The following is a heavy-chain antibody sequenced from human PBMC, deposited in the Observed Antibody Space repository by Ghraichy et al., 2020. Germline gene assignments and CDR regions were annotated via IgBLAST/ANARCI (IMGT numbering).Heavy chain of an antibody. D-gene: IGHD1-26*01. CDR2: ISRSSSTI. CDR1: GFTFSSYS. J-gene: IGHJ6*02. CDR3: ARYSYYGMDV. V-gene: IGHV3-48*02. Sequence: GGSLRLSCAASGFTFSSYSMNWVRQAPGKGLEWVSYISRSSSTIYYADSVKGRFTISRDNAKHSLYLPMNSLRDEDTAVYYCARYSYYGMDVWGQGTTVTVSS.